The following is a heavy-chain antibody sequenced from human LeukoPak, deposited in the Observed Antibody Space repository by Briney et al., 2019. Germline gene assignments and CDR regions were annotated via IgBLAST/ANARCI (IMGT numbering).Heavy chain of an antibody. CDR2: ISSSGSTI. CDR1: GFTFSSSA. CDR3: ARDDGRVTVTS. V-gene: IGHV3-11*01. J-gene: IGHJ5*02. Sequence: GGSLRLSCAASGFTFSSSAMSWIRQAPGKGLEWVSYISSSGSTIYYADSVKGRFTISRDNAKNSLYLQMNSLRAEDTAVYYCARDDGRVTVTSWGQGTLVTVSS. D-gene: IGHD4-17*01.